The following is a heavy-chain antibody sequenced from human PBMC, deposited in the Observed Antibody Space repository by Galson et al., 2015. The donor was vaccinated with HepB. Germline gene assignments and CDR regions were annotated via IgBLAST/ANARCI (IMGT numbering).Heavy chain of an antibody. CDR3: ARNGIVGTY. D-gene: IGHD1-26*01. CDR2: MKQDGTEK. J-gene: IGHJ4*02. V-gene: IGHV3-7*01. CDR1: GFTFTNYR. Sequence: SLRLSCAASGFTFTNYRMGRVRQAPGKGLEWVANMKQDGTEKYYVDSVKGRFTISRDNAKNSLYLQMNSLRGEDTAVYYCARNGIVGTYWGQGTLVSVSS.